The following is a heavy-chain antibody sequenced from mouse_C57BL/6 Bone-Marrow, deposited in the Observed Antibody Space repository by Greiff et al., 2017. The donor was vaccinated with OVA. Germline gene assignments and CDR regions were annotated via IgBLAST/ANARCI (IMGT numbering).Heavy chain of an antibody. CDR3: TAGAWLLFFDY. D-gene: IGHD2-3*01. CDR2: IRLKSDNYAT. CDR1: GFTFSNYW. Sequence: EVKLVESGGGLVQPGGSMKLSCVASGFTFSNYWMNWVRQSPEKGLEWVAQIRLKSDNYATHYAESVKGRFTISRDDSKSSVYLQMNNLRAEDTGIYYCTAGAWLLFFDYWGQGTTLTVSS. V-gene: IGHV6-3*01. J-gene: IGHJ2*01.